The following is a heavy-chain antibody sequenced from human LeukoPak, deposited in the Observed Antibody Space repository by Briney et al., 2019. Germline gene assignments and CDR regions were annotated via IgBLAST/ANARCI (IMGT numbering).Heavy chain of an antibody. CDR3: ARHNRGFDP. CDR2: FHYTGST. Sequence: SETLTLTCTVSGGSSSSYYWSWIRQPPGKGLEWIGSFHYTGSTYYNPSLKSRVTISVDTSKNQFSLKLSSVTAADTAVYYCARHNRGFDPWGQGALVAVSS. CDR1: GGSSSSYY. J-gene: IGHJ5*02. D-gene: IGHD1-14*01. V-gene: IGHV4-59*05.